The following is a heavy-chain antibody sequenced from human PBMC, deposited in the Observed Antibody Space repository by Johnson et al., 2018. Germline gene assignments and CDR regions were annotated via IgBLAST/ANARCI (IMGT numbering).Heavy chain of an antibody. CDR3: VHSGDYALLI. CDR1: GASVNSNQW. Sequence: VQLQESGPGLVTSSGTLSLTCAVSGASVNSNQWWSWVRQTPGKGLEWIGETFGRGNTHYNPSLKSRLIISVDKSKNQFSQILTSVTAADTAMYYCVHSGDYALLIWGHGIMVTVSS. CDR2: TFGRGNT. V-gene: IGHV4-4*02. J-gene: IGHJ3*02. D-gene: IGHD5-12*01.